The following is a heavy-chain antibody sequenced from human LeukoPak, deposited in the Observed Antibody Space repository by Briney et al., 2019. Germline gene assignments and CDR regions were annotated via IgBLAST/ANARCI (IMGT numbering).Heavy chain of an antibody. J-gene: IGHJ5*02. CDR2: VYYSGST. CDR1: GGSISSYY. Sequence: SETLSLTCTVSGGSISSYYWSWIRQPPGKGLEWIGYVYYSGSTNYNPSLKSRVTISVDKSKNQFSLKLSSVTAADTAVYYCAGLRFFYWFDPWGQGTLVTVSS. V-gene: IGHV4-59*12. CDR3: AGLRFFYWFDP. D-gene: IGHD3-3*01.